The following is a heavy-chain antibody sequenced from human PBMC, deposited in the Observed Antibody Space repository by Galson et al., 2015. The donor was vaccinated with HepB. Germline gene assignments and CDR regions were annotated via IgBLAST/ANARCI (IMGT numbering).Heavy chain of an antibody. D-gene: IGHD1-26*01. V-gene: IGHV3-11*06. CDR1: GFTFSDYY. Sequence: SLRLSCAASGFTFSDYYMSWIRQAPGKGLEWVSYISSSSSYTNYADSVKGRFTISGDNAKNSLYLQMNSLRAEDTAVYYCARGSYYLDYWGQGTLVTVSS. CDR2: ISSSSSYT. J-gene: IGHJ4*02. CDR3: ARGSYYLDY.